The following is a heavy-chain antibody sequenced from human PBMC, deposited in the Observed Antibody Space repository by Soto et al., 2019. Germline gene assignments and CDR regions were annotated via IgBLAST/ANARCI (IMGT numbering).Heavy chain of an antibody. CDR2: ISGSGGST. J-gene: IGHJ4*02. V-gene: IGHV3-23*01. Sequence: EVQLLESGGGLVQPGGSLRLSGAAYGFAFSSYAMSWVREAPGKGLEWVSAISGSGGSTYYADSVKGRFTISRDNSKNTLYLQMNSLRAEDTAVYYCAKDRAQELPSTFDYWGQGTLVTVSS. D-gene: IGHD1-26*01. CDR1: GFAFSSYA. CDR3: AKDRAQELPSTFDY.